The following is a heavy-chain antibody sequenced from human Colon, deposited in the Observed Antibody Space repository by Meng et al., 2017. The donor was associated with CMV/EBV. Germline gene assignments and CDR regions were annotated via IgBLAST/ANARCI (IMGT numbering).Heavy chain of an antibody. CDR3: ASRSYPYFASGTHVSMDV. CDR1: GFTFSNYT. D-gene: IGHD3-10*01. CDR2: ISSDGGKQ. Sequence: GESLKISCVASGFTFSNYTVHWVRQGPGEGLEWVALISSDGGKQYYADSVRGRFPISRDNSKTSLYLQMDSLRPEDTAVYYCASRSYPYFASGTHVSMDVWGQGTTVTVSS. J-gene: IGHJ6*02. V-gene: IGHV3-30*14.